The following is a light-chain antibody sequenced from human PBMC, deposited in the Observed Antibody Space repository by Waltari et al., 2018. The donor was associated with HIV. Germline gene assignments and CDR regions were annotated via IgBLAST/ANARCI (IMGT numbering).Light chain of an antibody. V-gene: IGKV3-11*01. CDR1: QSFSSY. CDR3: QQRSSWPPAYT. J-gene: IGKJ2*01. Sequence: EIVLTQSPATLSLSPGERATLSCRTSQSFSSYFAWYQQNPGQPPRLLIYDASNMATAIPARFSGSGSGTDFTLTISSLEPEDFAVYYCQQRSSWPPAYTFGQGTKLEIK. CDR2: DAS.